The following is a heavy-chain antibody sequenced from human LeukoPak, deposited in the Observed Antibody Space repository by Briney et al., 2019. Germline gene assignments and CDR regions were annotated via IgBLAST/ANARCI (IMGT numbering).Heavy chain of an antibody. J-gene: IGHJ4*02. V-gene: IGHV1-3*01. D-gene: IGHD2-21*02. CDR2: INAGNGNT. CDR3: ARDGGLYCGGDCYFDY. Sequence: ASVKVSCKASGYTFTSYAMHWVRQAPGQRLEWMGWINAGNGNTKYSQKFQGRVTITRDTSASTAYMELSSLRSEDTAVYYCARDGGLYCGGDCYFDYWGQGTLVTVSS. CDR1: GYTFTSYA.